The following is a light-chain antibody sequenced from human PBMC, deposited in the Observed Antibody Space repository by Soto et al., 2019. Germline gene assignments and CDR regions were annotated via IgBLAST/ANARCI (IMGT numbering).Light chain of an antibody. CDR3: QQYSTYSRA. J-gene: IGKJ1*01. Sequence: DIQMTQSPSTLSASVGDRVTITCRASQSISSWLAWYQQKPGKAPKVLIYKASSLESGVPSRFSGSGSGTEFTLTINSLQPDDFATYYCQQYSTYSRAFGQGTKVDIK. V-gene: IGKV1-5*03. CDR2: KAS. CDR1: QSISSW.